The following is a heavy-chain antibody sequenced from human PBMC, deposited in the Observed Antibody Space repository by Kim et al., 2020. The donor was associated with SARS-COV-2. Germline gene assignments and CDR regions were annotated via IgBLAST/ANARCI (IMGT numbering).Heavy chain of an antibody. CDR3: SKGFGGGFDRSGHAYGLDV. CDR1: GFTFRGYG. Sequence: GGSLRLSCTASGFTFRGYGMHWVRQAPGKGLEWVAVMSCDGSNEYYGDSVRGRFTISRDNSKNTLDLQMNSLRLEDTAVYCCSKGFGGGFDRSGHAYGLDVWGQGTPVTVSS. CDR2: MSCDGSNE. J-gene: IGHJ6*02. V-gene: IGHV3-30*18. D-gene: IGHD3-16*01.